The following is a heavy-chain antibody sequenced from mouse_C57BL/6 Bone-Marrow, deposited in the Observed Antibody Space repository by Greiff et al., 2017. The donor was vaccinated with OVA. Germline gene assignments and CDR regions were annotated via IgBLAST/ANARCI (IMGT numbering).Heavy chain of an antibody. Sequence: QVQLQQPGAELVKPGASVKLSCKASGYTFTSYWMHWVKQRPGRGLEWIGRIDPNSGGTKYNEKFKSKATLTVDKPSSPAYMQLSSLTSEDSAVYYCARSGPFITTDRWYFDVWGTGTTVTVSS. CDR3: ARSGPFITTDRWYFDV. CDR2: IDPNSGGT. V-gene: IGHV1-72*01. J-gene: IGHJ1*03. CDR1: GYTFTSYW. D-gene: IGHD1-1*01.